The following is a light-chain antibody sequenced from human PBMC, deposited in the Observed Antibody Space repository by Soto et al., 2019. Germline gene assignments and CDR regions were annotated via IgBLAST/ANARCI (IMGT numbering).Light chain of an antibody. CDR3: CSYAGSSSNYV. J-gene: IGLJ1*01. CDR1: SSDVGSYNL. V-gene: IGLV2-23*02. CDR2: EVS. Sequence: QSVLTQPASVSGSPGQSITISCTGTSSDVGSYNLVSWYQQHPGKAPKIMIYEVSKRPSGVSNRFSGSKSGNTASLTISGLQAEDEADYYCCSYAGSSSNYVFGTGTKVTVL.